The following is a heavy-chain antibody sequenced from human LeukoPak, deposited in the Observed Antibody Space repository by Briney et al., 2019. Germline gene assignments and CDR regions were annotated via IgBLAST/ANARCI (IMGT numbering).Heavy chain of an antibody. J-gene: IGHJ4*02. Sequence: PGGSLRLSCEASEFTFNTYYMHWVRQAPGKGLVWVSRTSGDGSTTIYADSVKGRFTISRDNAKNSLYLQMNSLRADDTAVYYCVRVPYWGQGTLVTISS. CDR1: EFTFNTYY. CDR2: TSGDGSTT. V-gene: IGHV3-74*01. CDR3: VRVPY.